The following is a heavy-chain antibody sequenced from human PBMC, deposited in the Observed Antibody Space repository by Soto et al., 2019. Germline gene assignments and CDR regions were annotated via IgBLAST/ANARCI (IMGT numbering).Heavy chain of an antibody. D-gene: IGHD1-26*01. V-gene: IGHV1-2*04. Sequence: QVQLVQSGAEVKKPGASVKVSCKASGYTFTGYYMHWVRQAPGQGLEWMGWINPNSGGTNYAQKFQGWVTMTRATYXSTAYMELSRLRSDDTAVYYCARESEDGSAEYFQHWGQGTLVTVSS. CDR3: ARESEDGSAEYFQH. CDR1: GYTFTGYY. CDR2: INPNSGGT. J-gene: IGHJ1*01.